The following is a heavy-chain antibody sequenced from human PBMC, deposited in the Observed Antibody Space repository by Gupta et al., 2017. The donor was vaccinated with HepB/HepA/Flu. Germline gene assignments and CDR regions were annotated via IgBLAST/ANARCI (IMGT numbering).Heavy chain of an antibody. D-gene: IGHD6-13*01. V-gene: IGHV4-39*01. CDR2: IYYSGST. CDR1: GGSISSSSYY. Sequence: QLQLQESGPGLVKPSETLSLTCTVSGGSISSSSYYWGWLRQPPGKGLDWIGSIYYSGSTYYNPSLKSRVTISVDTSKNQFSLKLSSVTAADTAVYYCARHGRATPSSWLDYWGQGTLVTVSS. J-gene: IGHJ4*02. CDR3: ARHGRATPSSWLDY.